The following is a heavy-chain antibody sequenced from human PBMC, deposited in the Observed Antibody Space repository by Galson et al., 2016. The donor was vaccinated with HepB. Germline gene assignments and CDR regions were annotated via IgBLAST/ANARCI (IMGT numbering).Heavy chain of an antibody. CDR2: ISAHNGNT. J-gene: IGHJ3*02. V-gene: IGHV1-18*04. Sequence: SVKVSCKASGYTFTSFGISWVRQAPGQGLGWMGWISAHNGNTNYAQSLQGRVTLTTETSTNTAYMELRGLRSDDTAVYYCARDVDFVFDIWGQGTMVTVSS. CDR3: ARDVDFVFDI. CDR1: GYTFTSFG. D-gene: IGHD2/OR15-2a*01.